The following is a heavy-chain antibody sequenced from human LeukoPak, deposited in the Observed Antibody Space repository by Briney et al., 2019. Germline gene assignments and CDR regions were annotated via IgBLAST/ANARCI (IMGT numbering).Heavy chain of an antibody. CDR1: GGSFSGYY. CDR3: ARLLEWLSIDAFDI. D-gene: IGHD3-3*01. J-gene: IGHJ3*02. Sequence: SETLSLTCAVYGGSFSGYYWSWIRQPPGKGLGWIGSIYHSGSTYYNPSLKSRVTISVDTSKNQFSLKLSSVTAADTAVYYCARLLEWLSIDAFDIWGQGTMVTVSS. CDR2: IYHSGST. V-gene: IGHV4-34*01.